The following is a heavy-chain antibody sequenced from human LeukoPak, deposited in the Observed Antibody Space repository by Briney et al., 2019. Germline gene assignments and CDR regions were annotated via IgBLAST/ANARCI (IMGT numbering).Heavy chain of an antibody. Sequence: PGGSLRLSCAASGFYFNSYNMNWVRQAPGKGLEWVSSISSSSSYIYYADSVKGRFTISRDNAKNSLYLQMNSLRAEDTAVYYCARDQQWLARYWYFDLWGRGTLVTVSS. J-gene: IGHJ2*01. CDR2: ISSSSSYI. V-gene: IGHV3-21*01. D-gene: IGHD6-19*01. CDR1: GFYFNSYN. CDR3: ARDQQWLARYWYFDL.